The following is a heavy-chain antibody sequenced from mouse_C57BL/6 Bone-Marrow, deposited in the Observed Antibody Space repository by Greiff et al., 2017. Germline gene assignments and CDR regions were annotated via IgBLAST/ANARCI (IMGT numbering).Heavy chain of an antibody. CDR3: AKTSTGTSYAMDY. J-gene: IGHJ4*01. D-gene: IGHD4-1*02. CDR2: IWRGGST. V-gene: IGHV2-5*01. CDR1: GFSLTSYG. Sequence: QVQLQQSGPGLVQPSQSLSITCTVSGFSLTSYGVHWVRQSPGKGLEWLGVIWRGGSTDYNAAFMSRLSINKDNSKGQVFFKMNSLQADDTARYYCAKTSTGTSYAMDYWGQGTSVTVSS.